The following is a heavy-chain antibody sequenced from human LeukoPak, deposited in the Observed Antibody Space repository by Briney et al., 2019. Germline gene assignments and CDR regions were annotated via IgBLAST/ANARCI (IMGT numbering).Heavy chain of an antibody. Sequence: SETLSLTCAVYGGSFSGYYWGWLRQPPGKGLEWIGEINHSGSTNYNPSLKSRVTISVDTSKNQFSLKLSSVTAADTAVYYCALGGRWLRFAFDYWGQGTLVTVSS. V-gene: IGHV4-34*01. CDR2: INHSGST. CDR3: ALGGRWLRFAFDY. J-gene: IGHJ4*02. D-gene: IGHD5-12*01. CDR1: GGSFSGYY.